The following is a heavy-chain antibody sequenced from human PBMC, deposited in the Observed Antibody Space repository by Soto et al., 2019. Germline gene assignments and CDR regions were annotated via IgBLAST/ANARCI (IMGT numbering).Heavy chain of an antibody. CDR2: IYHSGST. D-gene: IGHD2-2*01. CDR1: GYSIISGYY. V-gene: IGHV4-38-2*02. J-gene: IGHJ3*02. CDR3: ARDDGVPQRAFDI. Sequence: SETLSLTCAVSGYSIISGYYLVLIRHPPGKGLEWIGSIYHSGSTYYNPSLKSRVTISVDTSKNQFSLKLSSVTAADTAVYYCARDDGVPQRAFDIWGQGTMVTVSS.